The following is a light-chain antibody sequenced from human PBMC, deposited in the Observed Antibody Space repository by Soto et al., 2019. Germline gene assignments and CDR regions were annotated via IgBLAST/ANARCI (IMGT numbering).Light chain of an antibody. Sequence: NFMLTQPHSVSESPGKTVTISCTRSSGSIASNYVQWYQQRPGSSPTTVIYEDNQRPSGVPDRFSGSIDSSSNSASRTISGLETEDEADYYCQSYDATNQVFGGGTQLTVL. J-gene: IGLJ3*02. CDR1: SGSIASNY. CDR3: QSYDATNQV. CDR2: EDN. V-gene: IGLV6-57*01.